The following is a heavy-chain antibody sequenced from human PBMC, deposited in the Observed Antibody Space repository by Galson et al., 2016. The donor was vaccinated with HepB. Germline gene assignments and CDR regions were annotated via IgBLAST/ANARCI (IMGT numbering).Heavy chain of an antibody. CDR3: AKDAAVTLPSVYFEY. CDR2: ISHDGING. V-gene: IGHV3-30*18. Sequence: SLRLSCAASGFIFNSHTIHWVRQETPGKGLEWVASISHDGINGKYADSVRGRFTISRDNSKNTVYLQMSSLRAEDTAVYYCAKDAAVTLPSVYFEYWGQGTLVTVSS. J-gene: IGHJ4*02. CDR1: GFIFNSHT. D-gene: IGHD4-17*01.